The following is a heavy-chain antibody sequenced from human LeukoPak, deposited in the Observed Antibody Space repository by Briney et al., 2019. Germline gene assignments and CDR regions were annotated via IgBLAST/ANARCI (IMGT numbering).Heavy chain of an antibody. CDR3: ANGSLQFRYFGWLSSIFGL. CDR2: ISGSGDTT. CDR1: GLTFSSYA. Sequence: PGGSLRLSCAPSGLTFSSYAASWVRQAPGEGREWGSSISGSGDTTNNADSVTSRFSISIDNSKNTLDLQMTSLSAEDTAVYYCANGSLQFRYFGWLSSIFGLWDQGTRVRVSS. D-gene: IGHD3-9*01. V-gene: IGHV3-23*01. J-gene: IGHJ5*02.